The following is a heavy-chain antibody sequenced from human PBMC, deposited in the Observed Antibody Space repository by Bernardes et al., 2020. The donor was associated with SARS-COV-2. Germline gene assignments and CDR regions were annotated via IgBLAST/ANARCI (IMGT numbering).Heavy chain of an antibody. J-gene: IGHJ6*02. Sequence: GSLRLSCPSCGFTYSRYWMHWVRQTPGKGLVWVSRIISDGSKTDYADSVKGRFTISRDNAKNTVYLQMNSLRAEDTAVYYCTRAERLARDDYYGLDVWGQGTTVTVSS. D-gene: IGHD6-25*01. CDR3: TRAERLARDDYYGLDV. V-gene: IGHV3-74*01. CDR1: GFTYSRYW. CDR2: IISDGSKT.